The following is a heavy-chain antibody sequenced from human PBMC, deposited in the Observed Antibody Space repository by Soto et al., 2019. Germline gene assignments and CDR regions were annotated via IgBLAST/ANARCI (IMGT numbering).Heavy chain of an antibody. CDR3: ARGVGSSKFFDY. CDR2: INHSGST. Sequence: SETLSLTCAVYGGSFSGYYWSWIRQPPGKGLEWIGEINHSGSTNYNPSLKSRVTISVDTSKNQFSLKLSSVTAADTAVYYCARGVGSSKFFDYWGQGTLVTVSS. D-gene: IGHD6-6*01. J-gene: IGHJ4*02. V-gene: IGHV4-34*01. CDR1: GGSFSGYY.